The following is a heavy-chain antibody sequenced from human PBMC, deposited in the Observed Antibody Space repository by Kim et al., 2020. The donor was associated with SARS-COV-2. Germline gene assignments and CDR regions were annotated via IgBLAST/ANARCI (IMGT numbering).Heavy chain of an antibody. Sequence: GGSLRLSCAASGFTVSSNYMSWVRQAPGKGLEWVSVIYSGGSTYYADSVKGRFTISRDNSKNTLYLQMNSLRAEDTAVYYCARSMRMIVVDWYFDLWGRGTLVTVSS. J-gene: IGHJ2*01. V-gene: IGHV3-66*01. CDR2: IYSGGST. D-gene: IGHD3-22*01. CDR1: GFTVSSNY. CDR3: ARSMRMIVVDWYFDL.